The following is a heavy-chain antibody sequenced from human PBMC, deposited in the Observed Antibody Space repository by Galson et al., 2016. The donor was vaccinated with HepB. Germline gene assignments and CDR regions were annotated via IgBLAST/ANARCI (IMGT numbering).Heavy chain of an antibody. J-gene: IGHJ3*02. CDR3: TTDGVDAFDI. CDR2: IKSKTDDGTT. Sequence: SLRLSCAASGFTFSNAWMSWVRQAPGKGLEWVGRIKSKTDDGTTDYAAPVKGRFSITRDDSKNTLFLQMNSLKTGDTAMYYCTTDGVDAFDIWGQGTMVTVSS. V-gene: IGHV3-15*01. D-gene: IGHD3-10*01. CDR1: GFTFSNAW.